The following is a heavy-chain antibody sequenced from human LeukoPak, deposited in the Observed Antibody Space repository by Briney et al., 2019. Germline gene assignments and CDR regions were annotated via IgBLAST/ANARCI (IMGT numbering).Heavy chain of an antibody. CDR3: AKDKLQLACLEY. J-gene: IGHJ4*02. CDR1: GGSISSYY. CDR2: ISSSGVIT. V-gene: IGHV3-23*01. D-gene: IGHD6-13*01. Sequence: GTLSLTCTVSGGSISSYYWSWVRQAPGKGLEWVSGISSSGVITYYADSVKGRFTISRDNSKNTLYLQMNSLRAEDTAVYYCAKDKLQLACLEYWGQGTLVTVSS.